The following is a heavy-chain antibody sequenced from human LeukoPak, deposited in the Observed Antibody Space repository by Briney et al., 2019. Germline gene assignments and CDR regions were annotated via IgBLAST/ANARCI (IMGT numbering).Heavy chain of an antibody. CDR3: ARDSAGVIDY. J-gene: IGHJ4*02. D-gene: IGHD4-23*01. Sequence: PGGSLRLSCAASGFTFSSYAMSWVRQAPGKGLEWVSSISSSSSYIYYADSVKGRFTISRDNAKNSLYLQMSSLRAEDTAVYYCARDSAGVIDYWGQGTLVTVSS. CDR1: GFTFSSYA. V-gene: IGHV3-21*01. CDR2: ISSSSSYI.